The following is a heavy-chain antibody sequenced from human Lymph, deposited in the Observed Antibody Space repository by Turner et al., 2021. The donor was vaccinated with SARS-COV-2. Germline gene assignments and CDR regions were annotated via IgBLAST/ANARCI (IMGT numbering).Heavy chain of an antibody. V-gene: IGHV1-2*02. Sequence: QVQLVQSGAEVKRPGASVHVSCKASGSIFTGYYMHWVRQAPGQGLEWMGWSNTNSGGTNYAQKFQGRVTMTRDTSISTAYMEVSRLRSDDTAVYYCARDTRGDYSYYYDGMDVWGQGTTVTVSS. CDR1: GSIFTGYY. J-gene: IGHJ6*02. CDR3: ARDTRGDYSYYYDGMDV. D-gene: IGHD4-17*01. CDR2: SNTNSGGT.